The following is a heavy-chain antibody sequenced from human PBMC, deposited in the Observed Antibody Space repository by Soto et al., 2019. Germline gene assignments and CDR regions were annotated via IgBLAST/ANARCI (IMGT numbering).Heavy chain of an antibody. CDR3: AKDSSYRSGHFYIFDN. J-gene: IGHJ4*02. CDR1: GFPFSGYG. D-gene: IGHD3-10*01. Sequence: GGSLRLSCAAAGFPFSGYGMHWVRQAPGKGLDWLATISSDGNNVYYADSVKGRFTISRDNYRDTLYLQMDSLRPEDTATYYCAKDSSYRSGHFYIFDNWGQGTLVTVSS. V-gene: IGHV3-30*18. CDR2: ISSDGNNV.